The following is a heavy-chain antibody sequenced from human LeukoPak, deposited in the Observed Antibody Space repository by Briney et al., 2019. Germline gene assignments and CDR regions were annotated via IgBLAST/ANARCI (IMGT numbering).Heavy chain of an antibody. CDR3: ASGGYQLHHDAFDF. CDR2: IYYSGST. CDR1: GGSISSYY. V-gene: IGHV4-59*01. Sequence: SETLSLTCTVSGGSISSYYWSWIRQPPGKGLEWIGYIYYSGSTNYNPSLKSRVTISVDTSKNQFSLKLSSVTAADTAVYYCASGGYQLHHDAFDFWGQGTMVTVSS. J-gene: IGHJ3*01. D-gene: IGHD2-2*01.